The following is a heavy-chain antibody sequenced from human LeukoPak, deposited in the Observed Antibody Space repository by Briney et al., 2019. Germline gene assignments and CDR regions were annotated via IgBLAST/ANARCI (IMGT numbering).Heavy chain of an antibody. Sequence: GGTLRLSCKASGFTFSSYAMSWVRQAPGKGLEWVSAISGSGGTTYYVDSVKGRFTISRDNFKNTLYLQMNSLRAEDTAVYYCAKVGWLRSRSSDDYWGQETLVTVSS. J-gene: IGHJ4*02. D-gene: IGHD5-12*01. CDR1: GFTFSSYA. CDR3: AKVGWLRSRSSDDY. CDR2: ISGSGGTT. V-gene: IGHV3-23*01.